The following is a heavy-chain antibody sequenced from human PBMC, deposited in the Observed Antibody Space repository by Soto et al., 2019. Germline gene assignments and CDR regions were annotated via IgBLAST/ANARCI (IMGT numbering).Heavy chain of an antibody. J-gene: IGHJ6*02. V-gene: IGHV3-33*01. D-gene: IGHD1-1*01. Sequence: QVHLVESGGGVVQPGRSLRLSCAASGLNFNRNGMHWVRQAPGKGLEWVAVIWYDGSKESYSDSVKGRFTISRDNSKNMLYLQMNSVRVEDTAVYCCARDRSAGNYFYYGMDVWGQGTTVTVSS. CDR2: IWYDGSKE. CDR3: ARDRSAGNYFYYGMDV. CDR1: GLNFNRNG.